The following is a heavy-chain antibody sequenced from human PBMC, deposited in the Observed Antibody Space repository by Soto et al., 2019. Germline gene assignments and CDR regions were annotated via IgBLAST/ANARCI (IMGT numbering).Heavy chain of an antibody. CDR3: ANSWGNTWELYYFDS. CDR1: GLIFETYS. V-gene: IGHV3-23*01. Sequence: EVQLLESGGGLVQPGGSLRLSCAASGLIFETYSMSWVRQPPGKGLEWVSGISGAGGSTYYADSVKGRFTISRDNSKNTLYLQVNSLRTEDTAVYYCANSWGNTWELYYFDSWGQGTLVTVSS. D-gene: IGHD1-7*01. J-gene: IGHJ4*02. CDR2: ISGAGGST.